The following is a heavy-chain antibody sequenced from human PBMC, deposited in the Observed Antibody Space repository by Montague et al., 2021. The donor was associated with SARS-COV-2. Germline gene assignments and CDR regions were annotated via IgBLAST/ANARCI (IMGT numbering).Heavy chain of an antibody. D-gene: IGHD2-2*02. Sequence: SETLSLTCAVYGGSFSGYYWSWIRQPPGKGLEWIGEINHSGSTNYNPSLKSRVTISVDTSKNQFSLKLSSVTAAVTAVYYCASLTLGYCSSTSCYSDWFDPWGQGTLVTVSS. CDR3: ASLTLGYCSSTSCYSDWFDP. V-gene: IGHV4-34*01. CDR2: INHSGST. J-gene: IGHJ5*02. CDR1: GGSFSGYY.